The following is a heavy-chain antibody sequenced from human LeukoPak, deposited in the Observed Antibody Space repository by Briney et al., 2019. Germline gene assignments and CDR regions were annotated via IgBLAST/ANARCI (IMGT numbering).Heavy chain of an antibody. CDR2: ISYDGSNK. D-gene: IGHD2-2*01. V-gene: IGHV3-30-3*01. J-gene: IGHJ3*02. CDR3: ASPIVVVPAAIVSAFDI. CDR1: GFTFSSYP. Sequence: PGRSLRLSCAASGFTFSSYPMHWVRQAPGKGLEWVSVISYDGSNKYYADSVKGRFTVSRDNSKNTLYLQMNSLRAEDTAVYYCASPIVVVPAAIVSAFDIWGQGTMVTVSS.